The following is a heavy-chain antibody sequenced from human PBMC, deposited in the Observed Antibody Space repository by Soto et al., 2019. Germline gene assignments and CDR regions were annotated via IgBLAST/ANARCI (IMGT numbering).Heavy chain of an antibody. D-gene: IGHD3-3*01. CDR3: ARVRDWFDP. Sequence: ETLSLTCSVYGVSFSGYYWNWIRQPPGKGLEWIGEIDHSGYTNYNPSLKSRVTISVDTSKNQFSLRLTSVNAADKAVYYCARVRDWFDPWGQGTLVTVYS. J-gene: IGHJ5*02. CDR2: IDHSGYT. V-gene: IGHV4-34*01. CDR1: GVSFSGYY.